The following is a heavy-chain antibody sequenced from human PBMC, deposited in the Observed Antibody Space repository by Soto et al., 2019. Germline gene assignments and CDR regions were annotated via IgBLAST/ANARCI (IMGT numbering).Heavy chain of an antibody. CDR1: GGSFNSGNYY. V-gene: IGHV4-31*03. Sequence: SETLSLTCTVSGGSFNSGNYYWSWIRQHPGKGLEWIGNVYFNGNTDYNPSLESRITISAETSKRQFSLKLRSVTAADTAVYYSPRTTVATTNYNWFDTWGQGTLVTVSS. D-gene: IGHD4-17*01. CDR3: PRTTVATTNYNWFDT. CDR2: VYFNGNT. J-gene: IGHJ5*02.